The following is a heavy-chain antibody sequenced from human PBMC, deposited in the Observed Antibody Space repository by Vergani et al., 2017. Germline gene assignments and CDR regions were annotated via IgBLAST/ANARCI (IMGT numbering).Heavy chain of an antibody. CDR3: ARGGKGIIMVVPSTHL. CDR1: GFSFGNYA. CDR2: ISYDGTEK. V-gene: IGHV3-30-3*01. Sequence: QVKLEESGGGVVQHGRSLRLSCAASGFSFGNYAMHWVRQAPGKGLEWVGVISYDGTEKKYADSVNGRFTISRDNSKKMMSLQMNSLRVEDTAVYYCARGGKGIIMVVPSTHLWGQGTQVSVS. J-gene: IGHJ4*02. D-gene: IGHD2-15*01.